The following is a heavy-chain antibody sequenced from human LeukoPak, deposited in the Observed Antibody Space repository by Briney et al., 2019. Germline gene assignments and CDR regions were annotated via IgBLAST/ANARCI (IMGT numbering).Heavy chain of an antibody. CDR2: ISGSGGTA. D-gene: IGHD2-2*01. Sequence: GGSLRLSCAASGFTISGAAMTWVRQAPGKGLEWVSSISGSGGTAYHADSVKGRFTISRDNSKKTLYLQMNNLRAEDTAFYYCAKDRGIGVVCRFDAWGQGTLVTVSS. CDR1: GFTISGAA. V-gene: IGHV3-23*01. J-gene: IGHJ5*02. CDR3: AKDRGIGVVCRFDA.